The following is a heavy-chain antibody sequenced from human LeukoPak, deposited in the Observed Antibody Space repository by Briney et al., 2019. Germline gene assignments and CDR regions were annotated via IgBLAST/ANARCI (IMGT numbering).Heavy chain of an antibody. CDR3: VKDGTLTTTDFQH. V-gene: IGHV3-33*06. CDR1: GFTFSNYG. J-gene: IGHJ1*01. CDR2: IWYDESNK. D-gene: IGHD4-11*01. Sequence: PGGSLRLSCAASGFTFSNYGMHWVRQAPGKGLEWVAIIWYDESNKNYADSVKGRFAISRDNSKNMLYLQMSSLRAEDTAVYYCVKDGTLTTTDFQHWGQGTLVTVSS.